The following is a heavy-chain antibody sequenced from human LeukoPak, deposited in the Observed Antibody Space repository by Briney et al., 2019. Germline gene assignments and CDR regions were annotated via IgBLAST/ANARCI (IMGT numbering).Heavy chain of an antibody. Sequence: SGGSLRLSCAASGFTFSSYAMHWVRQAPGKGLEWVAVISYDGSNKYYADSVKGRFTISRDNSKNTLYLQMNSLRAEDTAVYYCARAPSTKGYCSSTSCPIGDYWGQGTLVTVSS. CDR3: ARAPSTKGYCSSTSCPIGDY. CDR2: ISYDGSNK. CDR1: GFTFSSYA. V-gene: IGHV3-30-3*01. D-gene: IGHD2-2*01. J-gene: IGHJ4*02.